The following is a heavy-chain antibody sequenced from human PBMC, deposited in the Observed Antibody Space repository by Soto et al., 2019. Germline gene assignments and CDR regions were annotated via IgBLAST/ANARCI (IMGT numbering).Heavy chain of an antibody. J-gene: IGHJ4*02. CDR1: GFTFSSYD. Sequence: EVQRAESGGGMVQPGGSLRDSCVASGFTFSSYDMHWVRQAPGKGLEYVSSISSNGGTTYYGNSVKGRFTISRDNSKNTLYLQMGSLRAEDMAVYYCVRRVSGNYDYWGQGTLVTVSS. D-gene: IGHD1-7*01. V-gene: IGHV3-64*01. CDR2: ISSNGGTT. CDR3: VRRVSGNYDY.